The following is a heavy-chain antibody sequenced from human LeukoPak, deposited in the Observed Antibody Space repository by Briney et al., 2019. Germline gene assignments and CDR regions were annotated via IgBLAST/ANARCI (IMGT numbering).Heavy chain of an antibody. CDR1: GFTFSSYA. V-gene: IGHV3-33*08. D-gene: IGHD2-15*01. CDR3: ARDPPQDSVGYYFDY. CDR2: IWYDGSNK. Sequence: GGSLRLSCAASGFTFSSYAMSWVRQAPGKGLEWVAVIWYDGSNKYYADSVKGRFTVSRDNSKNTLYLQMNSLRAEDTAVYYCARDPPQDSVGYYFDYWGQGTLVTVSS. J-gene: IGHJ4*02.